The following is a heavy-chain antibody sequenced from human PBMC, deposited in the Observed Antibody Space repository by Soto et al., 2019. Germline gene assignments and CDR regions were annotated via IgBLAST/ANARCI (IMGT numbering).Heavy chain of an antibody. V-gene: IGHV4-61*08. CDR3: ARVGGYCSSARCLKYYFDY. CDR2: IHYTGSA. D-gene: IGHD2-2*01. J-gene: IGHJ4*02. CDR1: GAPVRSGGNN. Sequence: PSETLSLTCTVSGAPVRSGGNNWIWIRHPPGKGLEWIGYIHYTGSANYNPSLKSRATMSVDTSKNQFSLKLSSVTAADTAVYYCARVGGYCSSARCLKYYFDYWGQGALVTVSS.